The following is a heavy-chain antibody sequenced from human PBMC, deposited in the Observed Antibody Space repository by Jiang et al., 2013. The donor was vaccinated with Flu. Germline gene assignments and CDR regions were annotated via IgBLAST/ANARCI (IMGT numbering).Heavy chain of an antibody. CDR1: GFTFSSYG. D-gene: IGHD5-18*01. J-gene: IGHJ6*02. CDR2: ISYDGSNK. V-gene: IGHV3-30*18. CDR3: AKDPKGYGYYYYYGMDV. Sequence: GRSLRLSCAASGFTFSSYGMHWVRQAPGKGLEWVAVISYDGSNKYYADSVKGRFTISRDNSKNTLYLQMNSLRAEDTAVYYCAKDPKGYGYYYYYGMDVWGQGTTVTVSS.